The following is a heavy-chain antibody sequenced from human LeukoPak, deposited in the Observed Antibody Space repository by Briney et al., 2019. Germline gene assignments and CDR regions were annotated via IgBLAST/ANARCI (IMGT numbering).Heavy chain of an antibody. CDR3: ARGYCSSGSCQDPNNLLYYYYMDV. Sequence: EGSLRLSCAASGFIFSSYWMTWVRQAPGKGLEWVANIKQDGSEGYYVDSVKGRFTISRDNAKNSLYLQMNSLRAEDTAVYYCARGYCSSGSCQDPNNLLYYYYMDVWGKGTTVTVSS. V-gene: IGHV3-7*01. CDR1: GFIFSSYW. J-gene: IGHJ6*03. D-gene: IGHD2-15*01. CDR2: IKQDGSEG.